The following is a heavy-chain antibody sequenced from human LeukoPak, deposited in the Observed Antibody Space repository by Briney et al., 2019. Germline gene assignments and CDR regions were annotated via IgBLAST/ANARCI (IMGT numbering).Heavy chain of an antibody. J-gene: IGHJ4*02. CDR1: GFTFDDYA. Sequence: GGSLRLSCAASGFTFDDYAMHWVRQAPGKGLEWVSGISWNSGSIGYADSVKGRFTISRDNAKNSLYLQMNSLRAEDTAVYYCAGVRYYDIFQEPVDYWGQGTLVTVSS. CDR2: ISWNSGSI. D-gene: IGHD3-9*01. CDR3: AGVRYYDIFQEPVDY. V-gene: IGHV3-9*01.